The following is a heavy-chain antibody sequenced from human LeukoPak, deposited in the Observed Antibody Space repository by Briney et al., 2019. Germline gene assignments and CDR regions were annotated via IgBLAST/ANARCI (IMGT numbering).Heavy chain of an antibody. Sequence: SVKVSCKASGGTFSNYFITWVRQAPGQGLEWMGGLIPMFGTPNYAQRFEGRLTITADKSGTAAYMELNSLRAEDTAVYYCAKGNQVGVRGVITTSFDYWGQGTLVTVSS. D-gene: IGHD3-10*01. CDR1: GGTFSNYF. J-gene: IGHJ4*02. V-gene: IGHV1-69*06. CDR3: AKGNQVGVRGVITTSFDY. CDR2: LIPMFGTP.